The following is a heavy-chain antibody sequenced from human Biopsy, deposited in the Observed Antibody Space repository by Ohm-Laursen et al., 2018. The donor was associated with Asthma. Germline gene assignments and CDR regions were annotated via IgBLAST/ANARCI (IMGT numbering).Heavy chain of an antibody. J-gene: IGHJ4*02. Sequence: SETLSLTCSVYGGSISSFYWSWIRQSPEKGLEWMGYVYWTGSTNYNPSLKSRITMSVDTSKNRMFLELTSVTAADTAIYYCVRAVRNEQWLAPFDYWGQGTLVTVSS. CDR3: VRAVRNEQWLAPFDY. D-gene: IGHD6-19*01. V-gene: IGHV4-59*01. CDR1: GGSISSFY. CDR2: VYWTGST.